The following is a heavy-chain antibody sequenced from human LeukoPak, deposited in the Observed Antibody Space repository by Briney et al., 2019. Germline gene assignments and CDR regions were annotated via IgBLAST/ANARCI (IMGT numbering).Heavy chain of an antibody. CDR3: ARDYYYDSSGYYGRRGFDY. CDR1: GFTFSSYS. Sequence: PGGSLRFSCAASGFTFSSYSMNWVRQAPGKGLEWVSFISSSSSYKYYADSVKGRLTISRDNAKNSLYLQMNSLRAEDTAVYYCARDYYYDSSGYYGRRGFDYWGQGTLVTVSS. V-gene: IGHV3-21*01. CDR2: ISSSSSYK. D-gene: IGHD3-22*01. J-gene: IGHJ4*02.